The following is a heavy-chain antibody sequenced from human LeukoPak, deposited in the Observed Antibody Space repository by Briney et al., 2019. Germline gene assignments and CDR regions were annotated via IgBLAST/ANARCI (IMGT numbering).Heavy chain of an antibody. Sequence: SETLSLTCTVSGGSISSSSYYWSWIRQPAGKGLEWIGRIYTSGSTNYNPSLKSRVTISVDTSKNQFSLKLSSVTAADTAVYYCARDGGGSYPIDYWGQGTPVTVSS. CDR1: GGSISSSSYY. J-gene: IGHJ4*02. CDR2: IYTSGST. V-gene: IGHV4-61*02. CDR3: ARDGGGSYPIDY. D-gene: IGHD1-26*01.